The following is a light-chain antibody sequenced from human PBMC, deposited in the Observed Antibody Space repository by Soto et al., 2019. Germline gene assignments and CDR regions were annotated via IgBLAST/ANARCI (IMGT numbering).Light chain of an antibody. Sequence: QSVLTQHPSAFGSPGQSVTISCTGTSSDVVGYNYVSWYQQHPGKAPKLMIYEVNKRPSGVPDRVYGSKSGNTAALTFSGLQAEEDADYYCSSYAGSNNLVFSVGTKITVL. CDR1: SSDVVGYNY. V-gene: IGLV2-8*01. J-gene: IGLJ2*01. CDR2: EVN. CDR3: SSYAGSNNLV.